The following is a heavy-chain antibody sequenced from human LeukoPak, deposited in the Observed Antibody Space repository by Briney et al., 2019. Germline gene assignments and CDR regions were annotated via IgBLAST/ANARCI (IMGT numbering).Heavy chain of an antibody. D-gene: IGHD4-23*01. CDR1: GYTLTEIS. Sequence: GASVKVSCKVSGYTLTEISIHWVRQAAGKGPEWVGGSDPEDGKTSYAQKFQARVTMTEDTSTDTAYMELSSLMAEDTAVYYCATYPWYGNSANHPFDVWGQGTMVTVSS. CDR2: SDPEDGKT. J-gene: IGHJ3*01. V-gene: IGHV1-24*01. CDR3: ATYPWYGNSANHPFDV.